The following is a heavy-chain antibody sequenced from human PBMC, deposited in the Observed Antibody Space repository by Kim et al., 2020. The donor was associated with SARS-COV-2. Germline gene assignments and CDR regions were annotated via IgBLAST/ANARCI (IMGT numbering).Heavy chain of an antibody. CDR3: ARDGQDIVVVPAAISYYYYGMDV. D-gene: IGHD2-2*01. J-gene: IGHJ6*02. CDR2: ISYDGSNK. CDR1: GFTFSSYA. V-gene: IGHV3-30-3*01. Sequence: GGSLRLSCAASGFTFSSYAMHWVRQAPGKGLEWVAVISYDGSNKYYADSVKGRFTISRDNSKNTLYLQMNSLRAEDTAVYYCARDGQDIVVVPAAISYYYYGMDVWGQGTTVTVSS.